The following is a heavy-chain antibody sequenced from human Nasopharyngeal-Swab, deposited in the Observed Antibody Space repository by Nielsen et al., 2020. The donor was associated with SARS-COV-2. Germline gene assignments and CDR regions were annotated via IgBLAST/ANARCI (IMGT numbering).Heavy chain of an antibody. J-gene: IGHJ4*02. V-gene: IGHV3-73*01. CDR1: GFTFSDSA. D-gene: IGHD2-15*01. CDR2: VRSKGNNYAT. Sequence: GGSLRLSCAASGFTFSDSAIHGVRQASGKGREWVGRVRSKGNNYATAYSASVKGRFIIFRDDPTNTAYLQMNSLKTEDTAMYYCTRCGGGCYSGRDYWGQGTLVTVSS. CDR3: TRCGGGCYSGRDY.